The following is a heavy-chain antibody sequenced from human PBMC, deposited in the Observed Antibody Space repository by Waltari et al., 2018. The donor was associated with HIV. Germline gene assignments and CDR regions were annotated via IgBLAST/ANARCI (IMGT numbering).Heavy chain of an antibody. V-gene: IGHV1-8*01. J-gene: IGHJ4*02. Sequence: QEQLVQSGGAVKKPGASVQVSGKASGYRFTEYDVNWVRQAPGQGLEWMGRMNPDSGNTEYAQKFQGRVTMTRDTSTSTAYMELSSLRSDDTAVYYCARAVYGSGLNFLDYWGQGTLVSVSS. CDR2: MNPDSGNT. D-gene: IGHD3-10*01. CDR1: GYRFTEYD. CDR3: ARAVYGSGLNFLDY.